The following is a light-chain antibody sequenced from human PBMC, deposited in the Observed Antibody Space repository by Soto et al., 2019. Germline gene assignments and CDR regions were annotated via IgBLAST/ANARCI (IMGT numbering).Light chain of an antibody. Sequence: QSVLNQPASLSASAGPSITITRTGTSSDVGGYNYVSWYQQHPGKAPKLMIYDVSNRPSGVSNRFSGSKSGNTASLTISGLQAEDEADYYCSSYTSSSSYVFGTGT. V-gene: IGLV2-14*01. CDR1: SSDVGGYNY. CDR3: SSYTSSSSYV. J-gene: IGLJ1*01. CDR2: DVS.